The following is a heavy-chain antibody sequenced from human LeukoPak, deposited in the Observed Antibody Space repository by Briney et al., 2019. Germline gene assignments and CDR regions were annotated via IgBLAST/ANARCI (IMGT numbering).Heavy chain of an antibody. V-gene: IGHV1-2*06. CDR3: ARAGMMWFGELHNWFDP. CDR1: GYTFTGYY. J-gene: IGHJ5*02. CDR2: INPNSGGT. Sequence: GASVKVSCKASGYTFTGYYMHWVRQAPGQGLEWMGRINPNSGGTNYAQKFQGKVTMTRDTSISTAYMELSRLRSDDTAVYYCARAGMMWFGELHNWFDPWGQGTLVTVSS. D-gene: IGHD3-10*01.